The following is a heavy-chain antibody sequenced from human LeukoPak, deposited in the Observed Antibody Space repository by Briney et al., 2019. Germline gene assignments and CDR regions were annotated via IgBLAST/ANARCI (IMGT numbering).Heavy chain of an antibody. CDR3: AKSIAVAGPFDY. CDR1: GFTFSSYG. CDR2: ISGSGGST. Sequence: GGSLRLSCAASGFTFSSYGMSWVRQAPGKGLEWVSAISGSGGSTYYADSVKGRFTISRDNSKNTLHLQMNSLRAEDTAVYYCAKSIAVAGPFDYWGQGTLVTVSS. D-gene: IGHD6-19*01. V-gene: IGHV3-23*01. J-gene: IGHJ4*02.